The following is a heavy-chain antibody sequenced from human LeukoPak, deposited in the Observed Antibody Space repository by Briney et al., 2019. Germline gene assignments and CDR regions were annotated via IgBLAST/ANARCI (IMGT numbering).Heavy chain of an antibody. Sequence: PGGALRLSCAASGFTFSSYEMNWVRQAPGKGPAWVSYIRSSGSTIYYAVSVKGRFTISTDNAKNSLYLQMNSLRAEDTAVYYCARDQGQVDYGDYGVDYWGQGTLVTVSS. V-gene: IGHV3-48*03. CDR3: ARDQGQVDYGDYGVDY. J-gene: IGHJ4*02. CDR2: IRSSGSTI. D-gene: IGHD4-17*01. CDR1: GFTFSSYE.